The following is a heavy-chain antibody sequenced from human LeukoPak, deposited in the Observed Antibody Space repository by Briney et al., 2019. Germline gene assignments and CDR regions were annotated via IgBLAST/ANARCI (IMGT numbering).Heavy chain of an antibody. J-gene: IGHJ4*02. Sequence: PSETLSLTCTVSGGSISPYYWSWIRQPPGKGLEWIGYIYYSGSTNYNPSLKSRVTVSVDTSKKQFSLKLNSVTAADTAEYYCARGKGYFDYWGQGTLVTVSS. CDR2: IYYSGST. CDR3: ARGKGYFDY. V-gene: IGHV4-59*01. CDR1: GGSISPYY.